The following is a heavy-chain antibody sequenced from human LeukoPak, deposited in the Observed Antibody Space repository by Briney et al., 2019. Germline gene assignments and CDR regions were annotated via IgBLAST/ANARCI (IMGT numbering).Heavy chain of an antibody. V-gene: IGHV4-38-2*02. J-gene: IGHJ4*02. CDR2: IYHSGST. Sequence: SETLSLTCTVSGYSISSTYYWGWIRQPPGKGLEWIGSIYHSGSTYYNPSLKSRVTISVDTSKNQFSLKLSSVTAADTAVYYCARGPQYYYDSSGYYKWGQGTLVTVSS. D-gene: IGHD3-22*01. CDR3: ARGPQYYYDSSGYYK. CDR1: GYSISSTYY.